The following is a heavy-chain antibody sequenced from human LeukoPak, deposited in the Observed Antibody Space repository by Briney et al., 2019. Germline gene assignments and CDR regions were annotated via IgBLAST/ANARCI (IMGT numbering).Heavy chain of an antibody. CDR2: ISTSSSYI. Sequence: GGSLRLSCAASGFTFSSYGMHWVRQAPGKGLEWVSSISTSSSYIYYADSVKGRFTISRDNAKNSLYLQMNSLRAEDTAVYFCARDVGGWQTFFGYWGQGTLVTVSS. D-gene: IGHD6-19*01. J-gene: IGHJ4*02. V-gene: IGHV3-21*01. CDR1: GFTFSSYG. CDR3: ARDVGGWQTFFGY.